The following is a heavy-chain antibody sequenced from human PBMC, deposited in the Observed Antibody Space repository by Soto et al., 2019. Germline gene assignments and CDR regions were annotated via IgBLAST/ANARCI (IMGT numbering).Heavy chain of an antibody. CDR1: GGSISSSSYY. CDR3: ARLAVAGIGSRYPPAGLFDY. V-gene: IGHV4-39*01. Sequence: QLQLQESGPGLVKPSETLSLTCTVSGGSISSSSYYWGWIRQPPGKGLEWIGSIYYSGSTYYTPSLPSRVTIPVHTSKNPFSLKLSSVTAADTAVYYCARLAVAGIGSRYPPAGLFDYWGQGTLVTVSS. J-gene: IGHJ4*02. D-gene: IGHD6-19*01. CDR2: IYYSGST.